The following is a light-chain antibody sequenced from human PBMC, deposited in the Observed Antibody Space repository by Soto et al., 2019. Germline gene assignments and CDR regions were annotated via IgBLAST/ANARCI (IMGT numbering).Light chain of an antibody. CDR2: GTS. CDR1: QSVASSH. CDR3: QQYDSPTWT. V-gene: IGKV3-20*01. Sequence: EKVLTQSPGTLSLSPGERAPLSCSASQSVASSHLAWYQQKPGQAPRLLIYGTSRRATGIPDRFSGSGSGTEFTLTISSLEPEDFAVYFCQQYDSPTWTFGQGTKV. J-gene: IGKJ1*01.